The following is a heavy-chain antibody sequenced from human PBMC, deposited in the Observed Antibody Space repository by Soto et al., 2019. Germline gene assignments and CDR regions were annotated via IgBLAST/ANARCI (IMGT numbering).Heavy chain of an antibody. V-gene: IGHV4-4*07. CDR1: GGSISIYY. D-gene: IGHD4-17*01. CDR2: IYSSGST. CDR3: ARDLSNYGAEYYFDY. Sequence: SETLSLTCTVSGGSISIYYWSLIRQPAGKGLEWIGRIYSSGSTNYNPSLKSRVTMSVDTSKNQFSLKLSSVTAADTAVYYCARDLSNYGAEYYFDYWGQGTLVTVSS. J-gene: IGHJ4*02.